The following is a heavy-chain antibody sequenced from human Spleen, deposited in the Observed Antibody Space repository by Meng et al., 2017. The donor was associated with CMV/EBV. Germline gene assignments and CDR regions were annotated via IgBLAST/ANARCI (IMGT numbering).Heavy chain of an antibody. CDR3: AKDDDSSGYYYF. V-gene: IGHV4-38-2*02. D-gene: IGHD3-22*01. CDR2: IYHSGST. J-gene: IGHJ4*02. Sequence: GSLRLSCTVSGDSISRAYYWDWIRQPPGKGLEWIGSIYHSGSTHYNPSLKSRVTISVDTSKNQFSLKLSSVTAADTAVYYCAKDDDSSGYYYFWGQGTPVTVSS. CDR1: GDSISRAYY.